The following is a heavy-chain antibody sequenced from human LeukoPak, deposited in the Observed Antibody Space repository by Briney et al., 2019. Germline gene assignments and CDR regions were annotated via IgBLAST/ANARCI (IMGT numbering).Heavy chain of an antibody. Sequence: SETLSLTXTVSGGSISSYYRSWIRQPPGQGLEWIGYIYYSGSTNSNTSLKSRVTISVDTSKNQFSLKLSSVTAADTAVYYCATGPQFYYYYMDVWGKGTTVTVSS. CDR3: ATGPQFYYYYMDV. J-gene: IGHJ6*03. CDR1: GGSISSYY. CDR2: IYYSGST. V-gene: IGHV4-59*01.